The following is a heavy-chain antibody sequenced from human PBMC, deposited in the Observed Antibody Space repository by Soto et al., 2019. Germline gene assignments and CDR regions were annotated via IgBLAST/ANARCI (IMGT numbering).Heavy chain of an antibody. CDR1: GYTFTSYD. CDR2: MNPNSGNT. J-gene: IGHJ5*02. CDR3: ARRRSITIFGVDKQTGNWFDP. V-gene: IGHV1-8*01. D-gene: IGHD3-3*01. Sequence: ASVKVSCKASGYTFTSYDINWVRQATGQGLEWMGWMNPNSGNTGYAQKFQGRVTMTRNTSISTAYMELSSLRSEDTAVYYCARRRSITIFGVDKQTGNWFDPWGQGTLVTVSS.